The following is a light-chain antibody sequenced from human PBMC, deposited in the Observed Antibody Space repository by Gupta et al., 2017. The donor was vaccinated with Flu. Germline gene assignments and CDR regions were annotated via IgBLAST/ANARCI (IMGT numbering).Light chain of an antibody. CDR2: GDT. J-gene: IGLJ3*02. CDR3: QSYENSRSTWV. CDR1: KSNSGAGVD. Sequence: VTISCTGSKSNSGAGVDVYGYQQHPRTATKPIINGDTSRPSGVPDRFSGSKSGTAASLAITGLQAEDEDDDYYQSYENSRSTWVFGGGTKLTVL. V-gene: IGLV1-40*01.